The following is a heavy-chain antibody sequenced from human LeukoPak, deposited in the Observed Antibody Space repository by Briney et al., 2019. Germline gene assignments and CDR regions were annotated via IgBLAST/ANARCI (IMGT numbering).Heavy chain of an antibody. CDR1: GGSISSYY. J-gene: IGHJ5*02. Sequence: SETLSLTCTVSGGSISSYYWSWIRQPAGKGLEWIGHIIYISGSTNYNPSLKSRVTMSVGTSKNQFSLKLSSVTAADTAVYYCAKGYYTFDPWGQGTLVTVSS. CDR3: AKGYYTFDP. CDR2: IIYISGST. V-gene: IGHV4-4*07. D-gene: IGHD3-3*01.